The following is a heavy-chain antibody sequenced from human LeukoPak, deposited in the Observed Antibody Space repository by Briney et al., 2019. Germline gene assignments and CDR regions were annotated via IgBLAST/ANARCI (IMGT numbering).Heavy chain of an antibody. CDR2: INPSGGST. J-gene: IGHJ5*02. V-gene: IGHV1-46*01. D-gene: IGHD1-26*01. CDR3: AGYYGFQPNWFDP. CDR1: GYTFTSYY. Sequence: GASVKVSCKASGYTFTSYYMHWVRQAPGQGLEWMGIINPSGGSTSYAQKFHGRVTMTRDTSTSTVYMELSSLRSEDTAVYYCAGYYGFQPNWFDPWGQGTLVTVSS.